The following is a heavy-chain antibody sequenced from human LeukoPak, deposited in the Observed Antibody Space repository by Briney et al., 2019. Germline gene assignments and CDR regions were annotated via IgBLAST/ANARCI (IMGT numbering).Heavy chain of an antibody. CDR3: ARVQIIAEADY. J-gene: IGHJ4*02. D-gene: IGHD6-19*01. CDR2: ISSYNGNT. Sequence: ASVKVSCKASGYTFTTYGISWVRQAPGHGLEWMGWISSYNGNTSYAEKLQGRITMTKDTSTSTAYLELRSLRSDDTAVYYCARVQIIAEADYWGQGTLVTVSS. CDR1: GYTFTTYG. V-gene: IGHV1-18*01.